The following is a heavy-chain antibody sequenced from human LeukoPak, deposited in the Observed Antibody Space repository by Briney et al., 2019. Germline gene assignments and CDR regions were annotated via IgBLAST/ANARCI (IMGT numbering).Heavy chain of an antibody. CDR2: INHSGST. V-gene: IGHV4-34*01. J-gene: IGHJ4*02. CDR1: GGSFSGYY. Sequence: SETLSLTCAVYGGSFSGYYWSWIRQPPGKGLEWIGEINHSGSTNYNPSLKSRVTISVDTSKNQFSLKLSSVTAADTTVYYCARISGPPFDYWGQGTLVTVSS. CDR3: ARISGPPFDY. D-gene: IGHD5-12*01.